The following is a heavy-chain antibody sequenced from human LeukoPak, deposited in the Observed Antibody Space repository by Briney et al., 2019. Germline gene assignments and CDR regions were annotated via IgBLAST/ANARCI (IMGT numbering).Heavy chain of an antibody. CDR3: ARRGVSSSWYF. Sequence: SETLSLTCAVYGGSFSGYYWSWIRQPPGKGLEWIGEINHSGSTNYNPSLKSRVTISVDTSKNQFSLKLSSVTAADTAVYYCARRGVSSSWYFGGQGTLVTVSS. D-gene: IGHD6-13*01. CDR1: GGSFSGYY. CDR2: INHSGST. V-gene: IGHV4-34*01. J-gene: IGHJ4*02.